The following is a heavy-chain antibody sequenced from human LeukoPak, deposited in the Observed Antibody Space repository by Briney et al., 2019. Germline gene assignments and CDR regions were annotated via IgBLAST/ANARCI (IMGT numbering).Heavy chain of an antibody. CDR1: GITLSNYG. Sequence: PGGSLRLSCAVSGITLSNYGMTWVRQAPGKGLEWVAGISDSGGSTNYADSVKGRFTISRDNPKNTLYLQMNSLRAEDTAVYYCARDLSVTKSTPWFDPWGQGTTVTVSS. J-gene: IGHJ5*01. D-gene: IGHD1-1*01. V-gene: IGHV3-23*01. CDR2: ISDSGGST. CDR3: ARDLSVTKSTPWFDP.